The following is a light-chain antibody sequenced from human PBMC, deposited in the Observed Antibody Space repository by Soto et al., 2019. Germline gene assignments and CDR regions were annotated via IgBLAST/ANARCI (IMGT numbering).Light chain of an antibody. J-gene: IGKJ5*01. CDR2: DAS. CDR1: QSVSSY. Sequence: IRLKHSLGTLSLSPGERATLSCMPSQSVSSYLAWYQQKPGQAPRLLIYDASNRATGIPARFSGSGSGTDFTLTISSLEPEDFAVYYCQQRSNWPPFPFGQGTRLAIK. CDR3: QQRSNWPPFP. V-gene: IGKV3-11*01.